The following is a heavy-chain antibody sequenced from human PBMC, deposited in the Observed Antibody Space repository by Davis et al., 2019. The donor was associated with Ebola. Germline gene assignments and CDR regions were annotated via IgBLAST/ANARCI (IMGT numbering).Heavy chain of an antibody. Sequence: PGGSLRLSCAASGFTFSSYAMSWVRQAPGKGLEWVSAISGSGGSTYYADSVKGRFTISRDNSKNTLYLQMNSLRAEDTAVYYCAKASCPFTSCLSFDYWGQGTLVTVSS. J-gene: IGHJ4*02. D-gene: IGHD2-2*01. CDR2: ISGSGGST. CDR1: GFTFSSYA. V-gene: IGHV3-23*01. CDR3: AKASCPFTSCLSFDY.